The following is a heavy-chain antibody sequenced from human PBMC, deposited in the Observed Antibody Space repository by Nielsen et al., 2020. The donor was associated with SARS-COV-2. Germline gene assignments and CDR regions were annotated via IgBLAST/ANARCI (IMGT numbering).Heavy chain of an antibody. V-gene: IGHV3-21*01. Sequence: GESLKISCAASGFTFSSYSMNWVRQAPGKGLEWVSSISSSSSYIDYADSVKGRFTISRDNAKNSLYLQMNSLRAEDTAVYYCARVLSYTFDIWGQGTMVTVSS. D-gene: IGHD3-3*01. CDR2: ISSSSSYI. J-gene: IGHJ3*02. CDR1: GFTFSSYS. CDR3: ARVLSYTFDI.